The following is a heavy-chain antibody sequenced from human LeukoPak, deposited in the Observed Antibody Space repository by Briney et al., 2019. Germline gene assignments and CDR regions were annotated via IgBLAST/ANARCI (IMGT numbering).Heavy chain of an antibody. D-gene: IGHD6-13*01. CDR2: INPSGGST. V-gene: IGHV1-46*01. CDR3: ARDRDSSSWFVDY. CDR1: GYTFTSYY. Sequence: ASVKVSCKSSGYTFTSYYVHWVRQAPGQGLEWMGIINPSGGSTSYAQRFQGRVTLTRDTSTSTVYMELISLRSEDTAVYYCARDRDSSSWFVDYWDQGTLVTVSS. J-gene: IGHJ4*02.